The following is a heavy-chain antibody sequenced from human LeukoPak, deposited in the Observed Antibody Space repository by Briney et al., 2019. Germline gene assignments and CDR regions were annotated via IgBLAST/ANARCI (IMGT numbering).Heavy chain of an antibody. Sequence: GGSLRLSCAASGFTFDDYAMHWVRQAPGKGLEWVSHISGDSSSTYYADSMKGRFTISRDNSKNSLFLQMNSLRTEDTALYYCAKDVGRTPNACDIWGQGTMVTVSS. CDR2: ISGDSSST. CDR1: GFTFDDYA. J-gene: IGHJ3*02. CDR3: AKDVGRTPNACDI. V-gene: IGHV3-43*02. D-gene: IGHD1-1*01.